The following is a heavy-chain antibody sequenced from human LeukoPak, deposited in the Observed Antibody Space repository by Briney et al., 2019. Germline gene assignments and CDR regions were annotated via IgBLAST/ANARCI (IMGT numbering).Heavy chain of an antibody. V-gene: IGHV4-34*01. D-gene: IGHD2-15*01. J-gene: IGHJ3*02. Sequence: SETLSLTCAVYGGSFSGYYWSWIRQPPGKGLEWIGEINHSGSTNYNPSLKSRVTISVDTSKNQFSLKLSSVTAADTAVYYCARGRLCSGGSCRRGKAFDIWGQGTMVTVSS. CDR1: GGSFSGYY. CDR2: INHSGST. CDR3: ARGRLCSGGSCRRGKAFDI.